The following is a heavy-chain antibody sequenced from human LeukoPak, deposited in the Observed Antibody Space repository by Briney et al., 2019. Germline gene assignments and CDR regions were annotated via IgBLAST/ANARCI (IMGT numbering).Heavy chain of an antibody. V-gene: IGHV3-74*01. CDR1: GFTFSNYW. D-gene: IGHD6-6*01. J-gene: IGHJ6*02. CDR2: VDAHGGSR. CDR3: VRGPSFYYYYYDMDV. Sequence: GGSLRLSCAGSGFTFSNYWMYWVRHAPGKGLVWVSHVDAHGGSRTYADSVKGRFTISRDNDKKTMYLQMSSLRAEDTAVYYCVRGPSFYYYYYDMDVWGQGTTVTVSS.